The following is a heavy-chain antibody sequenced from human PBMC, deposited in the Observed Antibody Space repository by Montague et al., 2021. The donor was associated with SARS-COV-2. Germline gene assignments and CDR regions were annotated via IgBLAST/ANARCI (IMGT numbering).Heavy chain of an antibody. J-gene: IGHJ4*02. CDR3: ARGSGNLVRGDHLDF. Sequence: TLSLTCTVSGGSISSGGYYWSWIRQHPGDGLGWIGFIYNGGGTPSSPSPKGRVTNSLDTSENQFSLNLSSVTAADTAVYFCARGSGNLVRGDHLDFWGQGTLVTVSS. CDR2: IYNGGGT. CDR1: GGSISSGGYY. D-gene: IGHD3-10*01. V-gene: IGHV4-31*03.